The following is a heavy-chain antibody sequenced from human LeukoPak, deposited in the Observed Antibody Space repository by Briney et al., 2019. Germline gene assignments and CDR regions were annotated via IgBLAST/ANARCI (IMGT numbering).Heavy chain of an antibody. CDR1: GGTFSSYT. Sequence: SVKVSCKASGGTFSSYTISWVRQAPGQGLEWMGRIIPILGIANYAQKFHGRVTITADKPTSTAYMELSSLRSEDTAVYYCARDRLDYGDYVEVDYWGQGTLVTVSS. CDR2: IIPILGIA. J-gene: IGHJ4*02. D-gene: IGHD4-17*01. V-gene: IGHV1-69*04. CDR3: ARDRLDYGDYVEVDY.